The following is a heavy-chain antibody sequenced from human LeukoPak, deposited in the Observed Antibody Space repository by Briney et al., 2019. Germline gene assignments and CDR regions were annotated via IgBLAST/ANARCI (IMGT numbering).Heavy chain of an antibody. CDR3: AKDRNAVTTRIPDY. CDR2: IPYDGSNK. D-gene: IGHD4-17*01. J-gene: IGHJ4*02. CDR1: GFTFSSCG. Sequence: PGRSLRLSCAASGFTFSSCGMHWVRQAPGKGLEWVAVIPYDGSNKYYADSVKGRFTISRDNSKNTLYLQMNGLRAEDTAVYYCAKDRNAVTTRIPDYWGQGTLVTVSS. V-gene: IGHV3-30*18.